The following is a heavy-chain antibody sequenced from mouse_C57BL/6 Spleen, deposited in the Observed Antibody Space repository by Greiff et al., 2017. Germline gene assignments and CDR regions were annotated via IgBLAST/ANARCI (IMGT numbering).Heavy chain of an antibody. CDR1: GFSLTRYG. CDR3: ARNPPYGSSYVGYFDV. CDR2: IWSGGST. J-gene: IGHJ1*03. V-gene: IGHV2-2*01. D-gene: IGHD1-1*01. Sequence: QVQLQQSGPGLVQPSQSLSITCTVSGFSLTRYGVHWVRQFPGKGLEWLGVIWSGGSTDYNAAFISRLSISKDNSKCQVFYKMNSLQADDTSIYYCARNPPYGSSYVGYFDVWGTGTTVTVSS.